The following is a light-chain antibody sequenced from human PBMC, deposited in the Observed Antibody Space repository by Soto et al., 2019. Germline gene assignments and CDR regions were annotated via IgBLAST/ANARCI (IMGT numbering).Light chain of an antibody. J-gene: IGKJ2*01. Sequence: DIVMTQSPLSLPVTPGEPASISCRSSQSLLHSIGYNYLEWYLQKQVQSQQLLIYLGSKRASVVSARFSDSGSGADFTVKISRGEAEDVGVYYCMRAVKTLSTLGQRTKLE. CDR3: MRAVKTLST. CDR1: QSLLHSIGYNY. V-gene: IGKV2-28*01. CDR2: LGS.